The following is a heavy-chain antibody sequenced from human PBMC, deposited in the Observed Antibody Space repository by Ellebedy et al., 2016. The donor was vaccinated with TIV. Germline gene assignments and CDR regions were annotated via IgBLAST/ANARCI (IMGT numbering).Heavy chain of an antibody. V-gene: IGHV3-33*01. J-gene: IGHJ4*02. CDR1: GFTFSKFV. Sequence: GESLKISCAASGFTFSKFVMHWFRHAPGVRLGWVAVLWSDGNNKYYADSVKGRFTISRDNSKNTLYLQMNSLRAEDTAVYYCAREAWDGDYYFDYWGQGTLVTVSS. CDR3: AREAWDGDYYFDY. D-gene: IGHD4-17*01. CDR2: LWSDGNNK.